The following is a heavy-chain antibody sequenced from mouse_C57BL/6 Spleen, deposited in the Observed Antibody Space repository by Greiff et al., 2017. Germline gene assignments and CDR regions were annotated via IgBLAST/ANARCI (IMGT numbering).Heavy chain of an antibody. J-gene: IGHJ4*01. CDR3: AGGSTLDY. CDR2: IYPGSGNT. CDR1: GYTFTDYY. Sequence: QVQLQQSGAELVRPGASVKLSCKASGYTFTDYYINWVKQRPGQGLEWIARIYPGSGNTYYNEKFKGKATLTAEKSSSTAYMQLSSLTSEDSAVYFCAGGSTLDYWGQGTSVTVSS. D-gene: IGHD2-1*01. V-gene: IGHV1-76*01.